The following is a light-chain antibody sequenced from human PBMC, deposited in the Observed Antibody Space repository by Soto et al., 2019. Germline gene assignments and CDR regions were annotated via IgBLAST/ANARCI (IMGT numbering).Light chain of an antibody. Sequence: QSALTQPPSASGSPGQSVTISCTGTKNDVGFYDFVSWYQHHPGKDPRLIIYEVVQRPSGVPDRFSGSKSGNTASLTVSGIQAADEADYFCKSFAGSNTYVFGSGTKLTVL. CDR3: KSFAGSNTYV. J-gene: IGLJ1*01. V-gene: IGLV2-8*01. CDR2: EVV. CDR1: KNDVGFYDF.